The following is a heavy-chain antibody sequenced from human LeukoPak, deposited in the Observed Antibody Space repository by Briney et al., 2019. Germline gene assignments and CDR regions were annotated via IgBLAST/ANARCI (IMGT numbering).Heavy chain of an antibody. V-gene: IGHV5-51*01. D-gene: IGHD6-19*01. CDR1: GYTFTNYW. CDR2: IYPGDSET. CDR3: ARRSKSYSSGWYDAFDM. Sequence: GESLKISCQVSGYTFTNYWIGWVRQMPGKGLEWMEIIYPGDSETRYSTSFQGQVTISADKSISTAYLQWSSLKASDTAMYYCARRSKSYSSGWYDAFDMWGQGTMVTVSS. J-gene: IGHJ3*02.